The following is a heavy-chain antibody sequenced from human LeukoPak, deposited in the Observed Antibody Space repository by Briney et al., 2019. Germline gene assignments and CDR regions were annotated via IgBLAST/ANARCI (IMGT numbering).Heavy chain of an antibody. J-gene: IGHJ3*02. Sequence: SETLSLTCAVYGGSFSGYYWSWIRQPPGKGLEWIGEINHSGSTNYNPSLKSRVTISVDTSKNQFSLKLSSVTAADTAVYYCARVGVGVRRWKIAAVADAFDIWGQGTMVTVSS. CDR1: GGSFSGYY. D-gene: IGHD6-13*01. V-gene: IGHV4-34*01. CDR3: ARVGVGVRRWKIAAVADAFDI. CDR2: INHSGST.